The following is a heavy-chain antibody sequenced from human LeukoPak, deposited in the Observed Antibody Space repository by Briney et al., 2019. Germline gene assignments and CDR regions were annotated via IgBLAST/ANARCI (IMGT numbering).Heavy chain of an antibody. Sequence: PGGSLRLYCAISGFIFNTNGMNWLRQSPGKGLEWLANIAGGDESTYYADSVKGRFAISRDNSKNTVFLHMNSLRVEDTAVYYCARGVYWSLDYWGQGTPVTVSS. CDR3: ARGVYWSLDY. V-gene: IGHV3-23*01. CDR2: IAGGDEST. D-gene: IGHD1-1*01. J-gene: IGHJ4*02. CDR1: GFIFNTNG.